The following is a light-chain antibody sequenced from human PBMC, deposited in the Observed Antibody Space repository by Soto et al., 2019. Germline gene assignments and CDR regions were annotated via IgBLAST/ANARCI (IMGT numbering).Light chain of an antibody. J-gene: IGLJ1*01. CDR1: SRDVGAYSY. CDR3: SSYTSSTTSV. V-gene: IGLV2-14*01. Sequence: QSVLTQPASVSGSPGQSITSCCTGTSRDVGAYSYVSWYQQHPGKAPKLIIYDVSDRPSGISSRFSGSKSDNTASLTISGLQAEDEAEYCCSSYTSSTTSVFGTGTKVTVL. CDR2: DVS.